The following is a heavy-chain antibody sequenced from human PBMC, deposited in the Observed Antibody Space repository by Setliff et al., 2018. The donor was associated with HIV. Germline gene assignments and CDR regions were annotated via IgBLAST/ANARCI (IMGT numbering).Heavy chain of an antibody. CDR3: ARDLSPGITAPLDY. J-gene: IGHJ4*02. Sequence: GGSLRLSCAASGFIFRSYNINWVRQAPGKGLEWISSIRGSRAYIYYADSVKGRFTISRGNAKNSRYLQMNSLRAEDTAVYYCARDLSPGITAPLDYWGQGTLVTVSS. CDR1: GFIFRSYN. D-gene: IGHD6-13*01. CDR2: IRGSRAYI. V-gene: IGHV3-21*01.